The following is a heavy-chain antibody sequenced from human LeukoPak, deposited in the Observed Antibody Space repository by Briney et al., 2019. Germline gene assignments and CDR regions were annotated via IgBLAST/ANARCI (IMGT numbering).Heavy chain of an antibody. D-gene: IGHD3-10*01. CDR3: ARHPSLLFDAFDI. CDR2: LYHSGGT. V-gene: IGHV4-59*08. J-gene: IGHJ3*02. Sequence: PSETLSLTCSVSGDSITRYYWSWIRQSPGKGLEWIGYLYHSGGTNYNPSLKSRVTISGDTSKNQFSLKLSSVTAADTAVYYCARHPSLLFDAFDIWGQGTMVTVSS. CDR1: GDSITRYY.